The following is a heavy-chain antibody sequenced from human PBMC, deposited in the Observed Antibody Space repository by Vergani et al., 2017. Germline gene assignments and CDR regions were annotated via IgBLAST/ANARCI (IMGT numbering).Heavy chain of an antibody. CDR2: ISGSSSYV. CDR1: GLKFSTQW. CDR3: ARGLWDCTHIRCSPPSY. D-gene: IGHD2-8*01. J-gene: IGHJ4*02. Sequence: EVQLVESGGGLVQPGGSLRLSCAASGLKFSTQWMSWVRQAPGKGLEWVASISGSSSYVFYRDSVEGRFTITRDNAKKSVYLQMNSLRAEDTAMYFCARGLWDCTHIRCSPPSYWGQGTQVTVSS. V-gene: IGHV3-21*01.